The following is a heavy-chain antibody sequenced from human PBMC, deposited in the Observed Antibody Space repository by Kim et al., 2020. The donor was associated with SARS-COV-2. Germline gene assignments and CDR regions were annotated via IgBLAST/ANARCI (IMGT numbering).Heavy chain of an antibody. Sequence: GSLRLSCAASGFTFSSYAMHWVRQAPGKGLEWVAVISYDGSNKYYADSVKGRFTISRDNSKNTLYLQMNSLRAEDTAVYYPWVYDSSAIDAFDIWGQGT. CDR2: ISYDGSNK. CDR1: GFTFSSYA. D-gene: IGHD3-22*01. V-gene: IGHV3-30*04. CDR3: WVYDSSAIDAFDI. J-gene: IGHJ3*02.